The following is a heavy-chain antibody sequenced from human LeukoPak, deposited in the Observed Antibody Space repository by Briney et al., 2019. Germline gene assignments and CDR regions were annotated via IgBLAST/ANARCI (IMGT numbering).Heavy chain of an antibody. J-gene: IGHJ4*02. CDR2: INPNSGGT. V-gene: IGHV1-2*02. Sequence: ASVKVSCKASGYTFTGYYMHWVRQAPGQGLEWMGWINPNSGGTNYAQKFQGRVTMTTDTSISTAYMELSRLRSDDTAVYYGARDNSINIVRFWGQGTLVTVSS. CDR1: GYTFTGYY. D-gene: IGHD3-10*01. CDR3: ARDNSINIVRF.